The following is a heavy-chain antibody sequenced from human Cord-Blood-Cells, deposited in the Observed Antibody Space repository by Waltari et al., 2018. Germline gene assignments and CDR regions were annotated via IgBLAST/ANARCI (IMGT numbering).Heavy chain of an antibody. D-gene: IGHD1-7*01. CDR2: INHSGST. J-gene: IGHJ3*02. Sequence: QVQLQQWGAGLLKPSETLSLTCAVYCGSFSGYYWSWIRQPPGKGLEWIGEINHSGSTNYNPSLKSRVTISVDTSKNQFSLKLSSVTAADTAVYYCARGRRRRTGTTWGDAFDIWGQGTMVTVSS. V-gene: IGHV4-34*01. CDR3: ARGRRRRTGTTWGDAFDI. CDR1: CGSFSGYY.